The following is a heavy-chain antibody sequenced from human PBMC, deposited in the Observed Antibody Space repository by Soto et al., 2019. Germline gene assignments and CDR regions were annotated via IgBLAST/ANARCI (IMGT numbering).Heavy chain of an antibody. CDR3: ARGGPMVRGKDYYYYYYMDV. D-gene: IGHD3-10*01. J-gene: IGHJ6*03. Sequence: ASVKVSSKATGYTFTGYYMHWVRQAPGQGLEWMGWINPNSGGTNYAQKFQGWVTMTRDTSISTAYMELSRLRSDDTAVYYCARGGPMVRGKDYYYYYYMDVWGKGTTVTVSS. CDR2: INPNSGGT. CDR1: GYTFTGYY. V-gene: IGHV1-2*04.